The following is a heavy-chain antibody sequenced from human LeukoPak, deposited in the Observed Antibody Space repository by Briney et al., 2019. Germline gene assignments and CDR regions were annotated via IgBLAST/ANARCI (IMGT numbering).Heavy chain of an antibody. CDR3: AKDRYYDSSRANFDY. Sequence: PGGSLRLSCAASGFTFSSYARSWVRQPPGKGLEWVAAISGSGGSTYYADSVKGRFTISRDNSKNTLYLQMNSLRAEDTAVYYCAKDRYYDSSRANFDYWGQGTLVTVSS. V-gene: IGHV3-23*01. CDR1: GFTFSSYA. D-gene: IGHD3-22*01. J-gene: IGHJ4*02. CDR2: ISGSGGST.